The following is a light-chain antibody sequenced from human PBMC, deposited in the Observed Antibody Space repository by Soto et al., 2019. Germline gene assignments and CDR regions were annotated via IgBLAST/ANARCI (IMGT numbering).Light chain of an antibody. CDR3: QQRSTWPLT. Sequence: EIVLTQSPATLSLSAGERATLSCSASQSVVTYLAWYQHKPGQAPRLLIYDASNWATGIPARFSGSGSGTDFTLSISSLEPEDFAVYYCQQRSTWPLTFGGGTKVEIK. CDR1: QSVVTY. J-gene: IGKJ4*01. V-gene: IGKV3-11*01. CDR2: DAS.